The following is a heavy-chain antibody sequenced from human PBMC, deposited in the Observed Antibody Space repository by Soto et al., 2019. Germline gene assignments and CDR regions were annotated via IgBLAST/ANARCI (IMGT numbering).Heavy chain of an antibody. CDR1: GGTFSSYA. D-gene: IGHD4-4*01. V-gene: IGHV1-69*13. Sequence: SVKVSCKASGGTFSSYAISWVRQAPGQGLEWMGGIIPIFGTANYAQKFQGRVTITADESTSTAYMELSSLRSEDTAVYYCAREDSYSNYDGYYYYGMDVWGQGTTVTAP. J-gene: IGHJ6*02. CDR2: IIPIFGTA. CDR3: AREDSYSNYDGYYYYGMDV.